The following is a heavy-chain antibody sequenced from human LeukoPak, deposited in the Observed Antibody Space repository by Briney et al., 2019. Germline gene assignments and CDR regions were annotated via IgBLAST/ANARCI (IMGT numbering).Heavy chain of an antibody. Sequence: SVKVSCKASGGTFSSYAISWVRQAPGQGLEWMGGIIPIFGTANYAQKFQGRVTITTDESTSTAYMELSSLRSEDTAVYYCARVGNVSDRTFLYYYYYMDVWGKGTTVTVSS. CDR3: ARVGNVSDRTFLYYYYYMDV. V-gene: IGHV1-69*05. J-gene: IGHJ6*03. CDR1: GGTFSSYA. CDR2: IIPIFGTA. D-gene: IGHD1/OR15-1a*01.